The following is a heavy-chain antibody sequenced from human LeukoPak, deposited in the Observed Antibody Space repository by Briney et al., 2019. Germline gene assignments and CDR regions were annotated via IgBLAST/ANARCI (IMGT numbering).Heavy chain of an antibody. V-gene: IGHV3-23*01. J-gene: IGHJ4*02. CDR2: ISGSGGST. D-gene: IGHD3-22*01. Sequence: GGSLRLSCAASGFTFSSYAMSWVRQAPGKGLEWVSAISGSGGSTYYADSVKGRFTISRDNSKNTLYVQMNSLRVEDTAVYYCAKFSDTSGYYSLGSDYRGQGTLVTVSS. CDR3: AKFSDTSGYYSLGSDY. CDR1: GFTFSSYA.